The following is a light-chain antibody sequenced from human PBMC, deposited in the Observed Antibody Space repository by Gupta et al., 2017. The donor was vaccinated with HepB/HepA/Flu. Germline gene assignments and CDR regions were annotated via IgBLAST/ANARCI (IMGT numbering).Light chain of an antibody. CDR2: LNSGGSH. V-gene: IGLV4-69*01. CDR1: SGHSNYA. CDR3: QTWGTGIWV. J-gene: IGLJ3*02. Sequence: QLVLTQSPSASASLGASVKLTCTLSSGHSNYAIAWHQQQPEKGPRFLMKLNSGGSHSKGDGIPDRFSGSSSGAERYLTISSLQSEDEGDYYCQTWGTGIWVFGGGTKLTVL.